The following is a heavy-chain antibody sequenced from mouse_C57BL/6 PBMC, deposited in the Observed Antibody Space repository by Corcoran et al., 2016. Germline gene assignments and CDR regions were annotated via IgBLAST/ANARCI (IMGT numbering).Heavy chain of an antibody. CDR2: IYPGSGNT. J-gene: IGHJ3*01. Sequence: QVQLQQSGPELVKPGASVKISCKASGYSFTSYYIHWVKQRPGQGLEWIGWIYPGSGNTKYNEKFKGKATLTADTSSSTAYMQLSSLTSEDSAVYYCAGGDVKGRAWFAYWGQGTLVTVSA. CDR3: AGGDVKGRAWFAY. CDR1: GYSFTSYY. D-gene: IGHD1-3*01. V-gene: IGHV1-66*01.